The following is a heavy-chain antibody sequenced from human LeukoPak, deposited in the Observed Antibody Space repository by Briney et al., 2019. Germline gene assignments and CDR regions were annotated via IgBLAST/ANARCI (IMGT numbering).Heavy chain of an antibody. J-gene: IGHJ6*02. D-gene: IGHD2-15*01. Sequence: GGSLRLSCTASGFTFSSYVMHWVRQAPGKGLEWVSFIQFDGSEKYYADSVRGRFTISRDNSKNTLSLQMNSLRAEDTALYYCAKDVYDCSGGSCPQYHCVMDVWGQGTTVTVSS. V-gene: IGHV3-30*02. CDR3: AKDVYDCSGGSCPQYHCVMDV. CDR1: GFTFSSYV. CDR2: IQFDGSEK.